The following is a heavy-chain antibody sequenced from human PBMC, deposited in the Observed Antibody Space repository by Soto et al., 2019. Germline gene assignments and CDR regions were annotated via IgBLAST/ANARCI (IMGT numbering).Heavy chain of an antibody. CDR2: IYHTGST. CDR1: GDSISSSNW. Sequence: PSETLSLTCVVSGDSISSSNWWSWVRQPPGKGLEWIGKIYHTGSTNYNPSLKSRVTISADKSKNQVSLKLSSVTAADTAVYYCARAQSPWGQGTLVTVS. J-gene: IGHJ5*02. D-gene: IGHD6-19*01. V-gene: IGHV4-4*02. CDR3: ARAQSP.